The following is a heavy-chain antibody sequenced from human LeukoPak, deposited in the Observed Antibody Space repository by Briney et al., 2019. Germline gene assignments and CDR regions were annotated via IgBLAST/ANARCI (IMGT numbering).Heavy chain of an antibody. V-gene: IGHV1-2*02. CDR3: ARGEITSGGVIVVFDY. CDR2: INPNSGAT. D-gene: IGHD3-16*02. J-gene: IGHJ4*02. CDR1: GYTFTVYY. Sequence: ASLRVSCKASGYTFTVYYMHWVRQAPGQGLEWMGWINPNSGATNYAQKFHGRVTMTRDTSISTAYMELSRLRSDDTAVYYCARGEITSGGVIVVFDYWGQGTLVTVSS.